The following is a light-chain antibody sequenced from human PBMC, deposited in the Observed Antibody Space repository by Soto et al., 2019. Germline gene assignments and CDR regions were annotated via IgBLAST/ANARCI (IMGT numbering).Light chain of an antibody. CDR3: SSYTSSSTYV. Sequence: QSALTQPASVSGSPGQSITISCTGTSSDVGAYNYVSWYQQHPGKAPKLMIYEVSNRPSGVSNRFSGSKSGNTASLTISGLQAEDEADYYCSSYTSSSTYVFATGTK. CDR1: SSDVGAYNY. V-gene: IGLV2-14*01. CDR2: EVS. J-gene: IGLJ1*01.